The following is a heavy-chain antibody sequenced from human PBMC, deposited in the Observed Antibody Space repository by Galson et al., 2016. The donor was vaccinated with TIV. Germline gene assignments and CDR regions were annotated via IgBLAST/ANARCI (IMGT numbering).Heavy chain of an antibody. J-gene: IGHJ4*02. CDR1: GYPFTGYY. CDR3: ARGHYYDSSGYSFDF. Sequence: SVKVSCKASGYPFTGYYIHWVRQAPGQGLEWMGWINPHSGGTNYAQKFQGRVTMTRDTSISTAHTELSRLASDDTAVYYCARGHYYDSSGYSFDFWGQGTLVTVSS. CDR2: INPHSGGT. V-gene: IGHV1-2*02. D-gene: IGHD3-22*01.